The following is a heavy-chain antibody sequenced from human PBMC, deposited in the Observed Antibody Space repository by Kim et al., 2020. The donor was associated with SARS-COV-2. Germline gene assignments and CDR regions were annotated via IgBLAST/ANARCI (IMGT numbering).Heavy chain of an antibody. CDR3: AREGMDGSGSYYKRDLDAFDI. D-gene: IGHD3-10*01. V-gene: IGHV3-11*05. J-gene: IGHJ3*02. CDR2: ISSSSSYT. CDR1: GFTFSDYY. Sequence: GWSLRLSCAASGFTFSDYYMSWIRQAPGKGLEWVSYISSSSSYTNYADSVKGRFTISRDNAKTSLYLQMNSLRAEDTAVYYCAREGMDGSGSYYKRDLDAFDIWGQGTMVTVSS.